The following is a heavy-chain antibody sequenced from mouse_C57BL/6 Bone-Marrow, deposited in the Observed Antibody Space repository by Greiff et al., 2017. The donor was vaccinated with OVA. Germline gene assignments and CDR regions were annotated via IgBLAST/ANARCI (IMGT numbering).Heavy chain of an antibody. D-gene: IGHD4-1*01. CDR3: ARKGLGPGVYYFDY. V-gene: IGHV2-2*01. CDR1: GFSLTSYG. CDR2: IWRGGST. Sequence: VQVVESGPGLVQPSQSLSITCTVSGFSLTSYGVHWVRQSPGKGLEWLGVIWRGGSTAYYAAFISSMGISKDNSKNQVFFKMNSLQADDTAIYYCARKGLGPGVYYFDYWGQGTTLTVSS. J-gene: IGHJ2*01.